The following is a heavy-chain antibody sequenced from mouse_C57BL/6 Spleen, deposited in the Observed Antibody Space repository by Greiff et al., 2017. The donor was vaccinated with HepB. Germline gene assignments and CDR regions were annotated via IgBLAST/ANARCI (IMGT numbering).Heavy chain of an antibody. CDR3: ARSLYYNVSRGFAY. CDR1: GYTFTSYW. Sequence: QVQLQQPGAELVKPGASVKMSCKASGYTFTSYWITWVKQRPGQGLEWFGDIYPGSGSTNYNEKFKSKDTLTVDTSSSTTYMQLSSLTSEDSAVYYCARSLYYNVSRGFAYWGQGTLVTVSA. D-gene: IGHD1-1*01. J-gene: IGHJ3*01. CDR2: IYPGSGST. V-gene: IGHV1-55*01.